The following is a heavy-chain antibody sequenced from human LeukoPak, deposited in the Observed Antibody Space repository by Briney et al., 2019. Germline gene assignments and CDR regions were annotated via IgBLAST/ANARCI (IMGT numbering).Heavy chain of an antibody. CDR2: TRYDGSIT. Sequence: GGSLRLSCAASGFTIRSYGMHWVRQAPGKGLEWVAFTRYDGSITYYADSVKGRFSISRDNSKNTLHLQMNSLRAEDTAVDYCVKDKRDDYDEYYFDYWGQGTLVTVSS. CDR1: GFTIRSYG. J-gene: IGHJ4*02. D-gene: IGHD4-17*01. V-gene: IGHV3-30*02. CDR3: VKDKRDDYDEYYFDY.